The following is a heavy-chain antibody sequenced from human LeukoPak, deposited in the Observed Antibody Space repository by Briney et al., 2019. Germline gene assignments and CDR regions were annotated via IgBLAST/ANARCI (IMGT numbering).Heavy chain of an antibody. CDR1: GYTFTGYY. V-gene: IGHV1-2*02. J-gene: IGHJ6*02. CDR3: ARDLVAAAPYYYYGMDV. Sequence: ASVKVSCKASGYTFTGYYMHWVRQAPGQGLEWMGWINPNSGGTNYAQKFQGRVTMTRDTSISTAYMELSRLRSDDTAVYYCARDLVAAAPYYYYGMDVWGQGTTVTVSS. D-gene: IGHD6-19*01. CDR2: INPNSGGT.